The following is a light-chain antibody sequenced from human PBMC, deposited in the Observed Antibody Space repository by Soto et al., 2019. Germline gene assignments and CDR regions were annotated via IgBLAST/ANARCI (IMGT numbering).Light chain of an antibody. Sequence: SALTQPPSASGSPGQSVTISCTGTSSDVGGYNYVSWYQQHPGKAPKLIISEVSKRPSGVPDRFSGSKSGNTASLTIAGLQPEDAADYYCCSYAGSSTMTFGGGTQLTVL. CDR3: CSYAGSSTMT. CDR1: SSDVGGYNY. J-gene: IGLJ7*01. V-gene: IGLV2-8*01. CDR2: EVS.